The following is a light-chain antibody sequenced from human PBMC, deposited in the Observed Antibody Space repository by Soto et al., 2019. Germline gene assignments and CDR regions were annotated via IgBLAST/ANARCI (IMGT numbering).Light chain of an antibody. CDR2: GAS. Sequence: EIVLTQSPGTLSLSPGETATLSCRASQSVSSNNLAWYHQKPGQTPRLLIYGASSRATGIPDRVSGSGSGTDSTRTISRLEPEDCAVYYWQQYDNSITFGQGTRLE. V-gene: IGKV3-20*01. CDR1: QSVSSNN. J-gene: IGKJ5*01. CDR3: QQYDNSIT.